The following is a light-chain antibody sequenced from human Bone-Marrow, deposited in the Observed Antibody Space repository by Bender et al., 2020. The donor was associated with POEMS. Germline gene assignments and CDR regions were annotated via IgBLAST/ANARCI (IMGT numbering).Light chain of an antibody. J-gene: IGLJ1*01. CDR2: DGS. CDR1: SLDVGSYNL. V-gene: IGLV2-23*01. Sequence: QSALTQPASVSGSPGQSITISCTGTSLDVGSYNLVSWYQHHPGKAPKLMIFDGSKRPSGVSDRFSASKSGNTASLTVSGLQADDEADYYCCSYSLSASYVFGSGTKLTVL. CDR3: CSYSLSASYV.